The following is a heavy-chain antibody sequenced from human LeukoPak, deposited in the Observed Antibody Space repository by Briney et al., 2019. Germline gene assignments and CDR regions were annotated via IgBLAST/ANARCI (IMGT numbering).Heavy chain of an antibody. CDR3: AKVYSRNNVFDP. Sequence: PSETLSLTCTVSGGSISSYYWSWVRQAAGKGLEWIGHIYTSGTTNYNPSLKSRVTMSVDTSKNQFSLRLSSVTAADTAVYYCAKVYSRNNVFDPWGQGTLVTVSS. V-gene: IGHV4-4*07. D-gene: IGHD1/OR15-1a*01. CDR2: IYTSGTT. J-gene: IGHJ5*02. CDR1: GGSISSYY.